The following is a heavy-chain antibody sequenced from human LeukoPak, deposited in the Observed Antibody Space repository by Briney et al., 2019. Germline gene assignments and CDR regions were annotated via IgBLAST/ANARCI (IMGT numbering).Heavy chain of an antibody. J-gene: IGHJ4*02. V-gene: IGHV3-74*01. CDR1: GFTFSSNW. CDR2: TNNDGTST. CDR3: ARGIAIDY. D-gene: IGHD3-3*01. Sequence: PGGSLRLSCAAPGFTFSSNWMHWVRQAPGKGLVWVSRTNNDGTSTTYAESVEGRFTISRDNAKNTLYLQMNSLRAEDTAVYYCARGIAIDYWGQGTLVTVSS.